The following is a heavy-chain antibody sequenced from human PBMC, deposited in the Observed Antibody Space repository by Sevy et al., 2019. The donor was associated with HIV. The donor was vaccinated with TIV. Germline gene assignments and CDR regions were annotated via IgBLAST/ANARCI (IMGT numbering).Heavy chain of an antibody. Sequence: ASVKVSCKASGYTFGSYGVSWVRQAPGQGLEWMEWISGYNGNTNYEQKLKGRVTMTIDTSTNTAYMDLRSLGSDDTAMYYTATDRDWVLVAPPGALAIWGQGTVVTVSS. CDR3: ATDRDWVLVAPPGALAI. CDR2: ISGYNGNT. CDR1: GYTFGSYG. V-gene: IGHV1-18*01. J-gene: IGHJ3*02. D-gene: IGHD2-15*01.